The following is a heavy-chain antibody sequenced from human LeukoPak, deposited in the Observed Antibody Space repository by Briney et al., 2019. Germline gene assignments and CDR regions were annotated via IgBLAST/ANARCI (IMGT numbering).Heavy chain of an antibody. CDR3: ASGNYYDSIGYYARAPISDAFDI. CDR1: GYTFTSYG. D-gene: IGHD3-22*01. V-gene: IGHV1-18*01. J-gene: IGHJ3*02. Sequence: ASVKVSCKASGYTFTSYGISWVRQAPGQGLEWMGWISAYNGNTNYAQNLQGRVTMTTDTSTSTAYMELRSLRSDDTAVYYCASGNYYDSIGYYARAPISDAFDIWGQGTMVTVSS. CDR2: ISAYNGNT.